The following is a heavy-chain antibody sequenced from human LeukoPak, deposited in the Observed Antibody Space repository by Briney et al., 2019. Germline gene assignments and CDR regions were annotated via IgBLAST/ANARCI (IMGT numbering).Heavy chain of an antibody. Sequence: PSETLSLTCAVYGGSFSGYFWSWIRQPPGKGLEWIGEINHSGSINYNPSLKSRVTISVDTSKSQFSLKLSSVTAADTAVYYCAKVGYYGSGSYYNPDIYYYYMDVWGKGTTVTVSS. D-gene: IGHD3-10*01. CDR2: INHSGSI. J-gene: IGHJ6*03. V-gene: IGHV4-34*01. CDR3: AKVGYYGSGSYYNPDIYYYYMDV. CDR1: GGSFSGYF.